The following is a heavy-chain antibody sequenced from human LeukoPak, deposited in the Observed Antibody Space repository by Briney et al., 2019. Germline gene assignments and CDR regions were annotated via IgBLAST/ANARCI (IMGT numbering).Heavy chain of an antibody. CDR3: ARDRFVVVPAATSDYYYYMDV. J-gene: IGHJ6*03. Sequence: ASVKVSCKASGYTFINYGLSWVRQAPGQGLEWMGWINTNTGNPTYAQGFTGRFVFSLDTSVSTAYLQISSLKAEDTAVYYCARDRFVVVPAATSDYYYYMDVWGKGTTVTVSS. V-gene: IGHV7-4-1*02. D-gene: IGHD2-2*01. CDR2: INTNTGNP. CDR1: GYTFINYG.